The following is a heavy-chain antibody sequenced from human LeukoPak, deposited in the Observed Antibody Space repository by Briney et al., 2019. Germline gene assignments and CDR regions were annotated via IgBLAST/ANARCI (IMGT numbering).Heavy chain of an antibody. CDR3: TRARGESYYYYYCMDV. V-gene: IGHV3-49*04. CDR1: GFTLGDYA. Sequence: RSLRPSCTPSGFTLGDYAMSCVRQAARNGRGWVGFIRSKAYGGTTECAASVKGRFTISRDDSKSIAYLQMNSLKTEDTAVYYCTRARGESYYYYYCMDVWGKGTTVTISS. J-gene: IGHJ6*03. D-gene: IGHD3-3*01. CDR2: IRSKAYGGTT.